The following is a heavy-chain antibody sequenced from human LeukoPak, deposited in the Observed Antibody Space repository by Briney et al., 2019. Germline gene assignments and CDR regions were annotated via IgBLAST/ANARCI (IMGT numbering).Heavy chain of an antibody. V-gene: IGHV4-39*07. Sequence: PSETLSLTCTVSGGSISSSSYYWGWIRQPPGKGLEWIGSIYYSGSTYYNPSLKSRVTISVDTPKNQFSLKLSSVTAADTAVYYCARDAAYYYGSGSYRNGNDYWGQGSLVTVSS. J-gene: IGHJ4*02. CDR2: IYYSGST. D-gene: IGHD3-10*01. CDR3: ARDAAYYYGSGSYRNGNDY. CDR1: GGSISSSSYY.